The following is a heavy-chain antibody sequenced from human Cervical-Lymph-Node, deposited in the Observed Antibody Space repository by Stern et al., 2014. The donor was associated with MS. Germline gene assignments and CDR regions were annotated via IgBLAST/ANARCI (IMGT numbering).Heavy chain of an antibody. CDR3: VRAREGYYFDY. CDR1: GFSLSTTGMC. V-gene: IGHV2-70*01. Sequence: HVTLRASGPALVKPTQTLTLTCTFSGFSLSTTGMCLSWIRQPPGKALEWLALLDWDGDKYYSTALKTRLTISKDTSKNQVVLTMTNMAPLDTATYFCVRAREGYYFDYWGQGIPVTVSS. J-gene: IGHJ4*02. D-gene: IGHD2-21*01. CDR2: LDWDGDK.